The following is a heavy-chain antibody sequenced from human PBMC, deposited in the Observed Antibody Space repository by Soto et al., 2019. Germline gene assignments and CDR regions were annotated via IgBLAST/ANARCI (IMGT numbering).Heavy chain of an antibody. CDR3: AREAGYCSRTSCYRRAFDT. V-gene: IGHV3-74*03. CDR2: INTDGGSS. CDR1: GFTFSGHW. J-gene: IGHJ3*02. Sequence: EVQLVESGGDLVQPGGSLRISCAASGFTFSGHWMHWVRQVPGKGLEWVSRINTDGGSSAYADSVKGRFTISRDNAKNTLYLQMNGLRAEDTAVYYCAREAGYCSRTSCYRRAFDTWGQGTTVTVSS. D-gene: IGHD2-2*01.